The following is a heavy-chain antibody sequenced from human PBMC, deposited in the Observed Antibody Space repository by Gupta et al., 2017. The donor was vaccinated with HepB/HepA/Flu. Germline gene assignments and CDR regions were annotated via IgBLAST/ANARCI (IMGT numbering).Heavy chain of an antibody. CDR2: IYYSGST. D-gene: IGHD3-3*01. J-gene: IGHJ6*02. V-gene: IGHV4-59*01. Sequence: QVQLQESGPALVKPSATLSLTCTVPGGSISSYYWSWFSQLPGTGLEWIGYIYYSGSTNYNPSLKSRVTISVDTSKNQFSLKLSAVTAADTAVYYCARAPMYYDFWSGYYKMGYYGMDVWCQGTTVTVSS. CDR3: ARAPMYYDFWSGYYKMGYYGMDV. CDR1: GGSISSYY.